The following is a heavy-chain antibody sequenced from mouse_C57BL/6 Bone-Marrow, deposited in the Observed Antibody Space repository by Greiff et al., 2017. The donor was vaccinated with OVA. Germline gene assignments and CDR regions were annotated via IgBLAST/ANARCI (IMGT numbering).Heavy chain of an antibody. CDR2: IYPGNSDS. CDR1: GYTFTSYW. V-gene: IGHV1-5*01. CDR3: TKTAQAGWFAY. Sequence: EVQGVESGTVLARPGASVKMSCKTSGYTFTSYWMHWVKQRPGQGLEWIGAIYPGNSDSGYNQTVKGKDKLTAVTSASTVYMELRSLTNEDSAVYYCTKTAQAGWFAYWGQGTLVTVSA. J-gene: IGHJ3*01. D-gene: IGHD3-2*02.